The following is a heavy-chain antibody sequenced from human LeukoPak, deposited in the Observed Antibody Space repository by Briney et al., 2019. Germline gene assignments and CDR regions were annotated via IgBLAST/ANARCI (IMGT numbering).Heavy chain of an antibody. V-gene: IGHV1-46*01. J-gene: IGHJ3*02. CDR3: ARVRDGYNDAYDI. CDR1: GYTFTSYY. CDR2: INPSGGST. Sequence: GASVKVSCKASGYTFTSYYMHWVRQAPGQGLEWMGIINPSGGSTSYAQKFQGRVTMTRDMSTSTVYMELSSLRSEDTAVYYCARVRDGYNDAYDIWGQGTMVTVSP. D-gene: IGHD5-24*01.